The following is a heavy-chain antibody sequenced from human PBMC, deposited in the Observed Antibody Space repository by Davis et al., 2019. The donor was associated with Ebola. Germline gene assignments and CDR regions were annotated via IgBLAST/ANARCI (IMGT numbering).Heavy chain of an antibody. CDR3: AREIAARQWYYYYGMDV. CDR2: ISYDGSNK. V-gene: IGHV3-30-3*01. D-gene: IGHD6-6*01. J-gene: IGHJ6*02. CDR1: GFTFSSYA. Sequence: GESLKISCAASGFTFSSYAMHWVRQAPGKGLEWVAVISYDGSNKYYADSVKGRFTISRDNAKNSLYLQMNSLRAEDTAVYYCAREIAARQWYYYYGMDVWGQGTTVTVSS.